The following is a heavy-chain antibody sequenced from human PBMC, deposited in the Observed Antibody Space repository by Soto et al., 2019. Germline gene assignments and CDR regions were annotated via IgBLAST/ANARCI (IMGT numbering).Heavy chain of an antibody. CDR2: IYHSGST. CDR3: ASGSSSWLYYFDY. J-gene: IGHJ4*02. D-gene: IGHD6-13*01. CDR1: GGSISSGGYF. Sequence: SETLSLTCAVSGGSISSGGYFWSWIRQPPGKGLEWIGYIYHSGSTYYNPSLKSRVSISVDTSKNQFSLKLSSVTAADTAVYYCASGSSSWLYYFDYWGQGTLVTVSS. V-gene: IGHV4-30-2*05.